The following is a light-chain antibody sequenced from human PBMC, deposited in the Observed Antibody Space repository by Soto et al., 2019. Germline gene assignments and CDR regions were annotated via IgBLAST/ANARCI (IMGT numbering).Light chain of an antibody. CDR2: DVN. J-gene: IGLJ3*02. V-gene: IGLV2-14*03. CDR3: SSYTTSSTLV. Sequence: QSALTQPASVSGSPGQSITISCTGTSSDVGGYNYVSWYQQHPGKAPKLMIYDVNNRPSGVSNRFSGSKSGNTASLTISGLKAEDEAHYYCSSYTTSSTLVFGGGTKVTVL. CDR1: SSDVGGYNY.